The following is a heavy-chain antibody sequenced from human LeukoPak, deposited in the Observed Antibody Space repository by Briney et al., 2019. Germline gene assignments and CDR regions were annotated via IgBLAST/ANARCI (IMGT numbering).Heavy chain of an antibody. Sequence: GGSLRLSCAASGFTFSKYAMSWVRQAPGKGLEWVSTVNDRGTGTYYADSVKGRFTISRDNSKSTLSLQMNSLSVEDTAVYYCAKPSLYCSGGSCYDYWGQGTLVTVSS. CDR2: VNDRGTGT. CDR3: AKPSLYCSGGSCYDY. CDR1: GFTFSKYA. J-gene: IGHJ4*02. D-gene: IGHD2-15*01. V-gene: IGHV3-23*01.